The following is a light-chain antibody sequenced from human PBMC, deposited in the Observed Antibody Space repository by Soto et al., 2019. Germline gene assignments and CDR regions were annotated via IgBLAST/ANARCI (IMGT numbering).Light chain of an antibody. CDR2: DAS. V-gene: IGKV3-11*01. CDR1: QSVSSY. Sequence: EIVLTQSPVILSLSPGERATLSCRASQSVSSYIAWYQQKPGQAPRLLIYDASNRASGIPARFSGSGSGTDFPLTISSLEPEDFAVYYCQQRSSWPSFGPGTKVDVK. J-gene: IGKJ3*01. CDR3: QQRSSWPS.